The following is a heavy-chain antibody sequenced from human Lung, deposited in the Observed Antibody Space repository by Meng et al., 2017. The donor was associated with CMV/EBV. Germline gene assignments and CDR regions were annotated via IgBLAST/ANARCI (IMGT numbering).Heavy chain of an antibody. D-gene: IGHD3-10*01. J-gene: IGHJ3*02. CDR1: GFTFNSYG. V-gene: IGHV3-30*02. CDR2: IHYDGSYK. Sequence: GGSLRLXCVASGFTFNSYGMHWFRQAPGEGLEWVTFIHYDGSYKYYADSVKGRFTISRDNSKNMVYLEMSSLNVADTAIYYCAKDFHRSGSSDVFDIWGQRTMVTVSS. CDR3: AKDFHRSGSSDVFDI.